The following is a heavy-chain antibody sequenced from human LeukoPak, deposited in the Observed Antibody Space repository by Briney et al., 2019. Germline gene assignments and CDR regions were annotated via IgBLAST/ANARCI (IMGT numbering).Heavy chain of an antibody. Sequence: ASVKVSCKASGYTFTCYHMHWVRQAPGEGLEWMGRINPNSGDTNYAQKFQGSVTMTRDTSISTAYMELSRLRSDDTAVYYCARDYCSSTSCLFDYWGQGTLVTVSS. CDR2: INPNSGDT. V-gene: IGHV1-2*06. J-gene: IGHJ4*02. D-gene: IGHD2-2*01. CDR1: GYTFTCYH. CDR3: ARDYCSSTSCLFDY.